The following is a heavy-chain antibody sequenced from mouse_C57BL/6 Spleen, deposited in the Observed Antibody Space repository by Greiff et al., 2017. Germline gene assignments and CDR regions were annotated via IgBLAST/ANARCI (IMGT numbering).Heavy chain of an antibody. V-gene: IGHV1-26*01. CDR2: INPNNGGT. D-gene: IGHD1-1*01. CDR3: ATPHYGSFDY. J-gene: IGHJ2*01. Sequence: EVQLQQSGPELVKPGASVKISCKASGYTFTDYYMNWVKQSHGKSLEWIGDINPNNGGTSYNQKFKGKATLTVDKSSSTAYMELRSLTSEDSAVYYCATPHYGSFDYWGQGTTLTVSS. CDR1: GYTFTDYY.